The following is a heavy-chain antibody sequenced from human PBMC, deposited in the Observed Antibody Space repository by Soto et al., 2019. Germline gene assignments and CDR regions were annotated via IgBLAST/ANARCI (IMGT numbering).Heavy chain of an antibody. CDR1: GYTFTSYG. Sequence: GASVRVSCKASGYTFTSYGISWVRQAPGQGLEWMGWISAYNGNTNYAQKLQGRVTMTTDTSTSTAYMELRSLRSDDTAVYYCARDPPKRGERYCSGGSCYSPYYYYYGMDVWGQGTMVTVS. D-gene: IGHD2-15*01. CDR2: ISAYNGNT. V-gene: IGHV1-18*01. CDR3: ARDPPKRGERYCSGGSCYSPYYYYYGMDV. J-gene: IGHJ6*02.